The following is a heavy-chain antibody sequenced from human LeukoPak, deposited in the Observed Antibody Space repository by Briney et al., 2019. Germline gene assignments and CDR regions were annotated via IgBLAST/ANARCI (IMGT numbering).Heavy chain of an antibody. CDR1: GFTFSSYA. Sequence: GGSLRLSCAASGFTFSSYAMSWVRQAPGKELEWVSAISGSGGSTYYADSVKGRFTISRDNSKNTLYLQMNSLRAEDTAVYYCARSESGSWYPNWFDPWGQGTLVTVSS. J-gene: IGHJ5*02. CDR3: ARSESGSWYPNWFDP. V-gene: IGHV3-23*01. CDR2: ISGSGGST. D-gene: IGHD6-13*01.